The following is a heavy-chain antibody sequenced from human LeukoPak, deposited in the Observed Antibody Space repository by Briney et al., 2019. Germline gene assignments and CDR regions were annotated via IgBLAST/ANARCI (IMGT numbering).Heavy chain of an antibody. D-gene: IGHD1-26*01. V-gene: IGHV6-1*01. J-gene: IGHJ6*03. Sequence: SQTLSLTCAISGDSVSSNSAAWNWIRQSPSRGLEWLGRTYYRSKWYNDYAVSVTSRITINPDTSKNQFSLQLNSVTPEDTAVYYCARDFAYSGSYYYYYYMDVWGKGTTVTISS. CDR1: GDSVSSNSAA. CDR2: TYYRSKWYN. CDR3: ARDFAYSGSYYYYYYMDV.